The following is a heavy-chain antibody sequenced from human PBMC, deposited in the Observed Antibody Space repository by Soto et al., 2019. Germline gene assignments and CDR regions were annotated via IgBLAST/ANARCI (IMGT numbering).Heavy chain of an antibody. CDR3: AKETYYYDSSTDY. V-gene: IGHV3-30*18. D-gene: IGHD3-22*01. J-gene: IGHJ4*02. Sequence: QVQLVESGGGVVQPGRSLRLCCAASGFTFSSYGMHWVRQAPGKGLEWVAVISYDGSNKYYADSVKGRFTISRDNSKNTLYLQMNSLRAEDTAVYYCAKETYYYDSSTDYWGQGTLVTVSS. CDR1: GFTFSSYG. CDR2: ISYDGSNK.